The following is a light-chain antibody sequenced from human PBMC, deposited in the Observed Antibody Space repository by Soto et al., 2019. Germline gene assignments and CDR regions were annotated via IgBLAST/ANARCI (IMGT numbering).Light chain of an antibody. J-gene: IGKJ4*01. CDR3: QQRTNWPPSLT. CDR2: DAS. V-gene: IGKV3-11*01. CDR1: QSISRY. Sequence: EIVLTQSPATLSLSPGEGATLSCRASQSISRYLAWYQQKPGQAPRLLIYDASNRATGIPARFSGTGSGTDFTLTISSLEPEDFAVYYCQQRTNWPPSLTFGGGTKVEIK.